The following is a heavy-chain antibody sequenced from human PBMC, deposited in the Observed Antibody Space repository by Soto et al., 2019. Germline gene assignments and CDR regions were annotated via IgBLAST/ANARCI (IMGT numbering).Heavy chain of an antibody. CDR2: IYHSGSN. V-gene: IGHV4-30-2*01. CDR3: ARVILRFLEYYGMDV. D-gene: IGHD3-3*01. Sequence: QLQLQESGSGLVKPSQTLSLTCAVSGGSISSGGYYLSWIRQPPGQGLEWIGYIYHSGSNYYNPSLKSRVTISVDRSKNQFSLKLSSVTAADTAVYYCARVILRFLEYYGMDVWGQGTTVTVSS. CDR1: GGSISSGGYY. J-gene: IGHJ6*02.